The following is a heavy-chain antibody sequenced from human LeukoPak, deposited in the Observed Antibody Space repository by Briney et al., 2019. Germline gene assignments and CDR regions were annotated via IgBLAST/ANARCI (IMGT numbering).Heavy chain of an antibody. CDR2: IYPGDSDT. J-gene: IGHJ3*02. CDR3: ARRGTTVTTLGACDI. D-gene: IGHD4-17*01. CDR1: GYSFTSYW. Sequence: GESLKISCKGSGYSFTSYWIGWVRQMPGKGLEWMGIIYPGDSDTRYSPSFQGQVTISADKSISTAYLQWSSLKASDTAMYYCARRGTTVTTLGACDIWGQGTMVTVSS. V-gene: IGHV5-51*01.